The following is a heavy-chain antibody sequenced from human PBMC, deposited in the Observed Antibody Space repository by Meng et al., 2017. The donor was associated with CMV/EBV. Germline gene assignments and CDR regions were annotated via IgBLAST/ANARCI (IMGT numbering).Heavy chain of an antibody. CDR2: IWYDGSNE. D-gene: IGHD3-22*01. J-gene: IGHJ4*02. V-gene: IGHV3-33*06. Sequence: GWGFALSREGRQGGREAPGKGGGGVAVIWYDGSNEYYADSVKGRFTISRDNSKNTLYLQMNSLRAEDTAVYYCAKGDSSGYYFDYWGQGTLVTVSS. CDR1: GFALSREG. CDR3: AKGDSSGYYFDY.